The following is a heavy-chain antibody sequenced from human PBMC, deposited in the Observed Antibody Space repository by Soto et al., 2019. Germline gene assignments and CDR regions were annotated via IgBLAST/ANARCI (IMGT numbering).Heavy chain of an antibody. D-gene: IGHD6-13*01. CDR2: IWYDGSNK. V-gene: IGHV3-33*01. CDR3: ARARSSSRPWYFDY. Sequence: PGGSLRLSCAASGFTFSSYGMHWVRQAPGKGLEWVAVIWYDGSNKYYADSVKGRFTISRDNSKNTLYLQMNSLRAEDTAVYYCARARSSSRPWYFDYWGQGTLVTVS. CDR1: GFTFSSYG. J-gene: IGHJ4*02.